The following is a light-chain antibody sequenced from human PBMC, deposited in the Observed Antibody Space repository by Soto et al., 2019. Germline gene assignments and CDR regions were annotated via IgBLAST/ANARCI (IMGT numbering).Light chain of an antibody. Sequence: DIQTTQSPSTLSASVGDRVTITCRASQSISSWLAWYQQKPGKAPKLLIYDASSLESGVPSRFSGSGSGTEFTLTISSLQPDDFATYYCQQYNSYSPWTFGQGTQVDIK. CDR3: QQYNSYSPWT. CDR1: QSISSW. J-gene: IGKJ1*01. CDR2: DAS. V-gene: IGKV1-5*01.